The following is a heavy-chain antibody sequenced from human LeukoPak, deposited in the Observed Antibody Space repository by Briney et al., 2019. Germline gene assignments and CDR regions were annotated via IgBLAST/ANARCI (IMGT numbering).Heavy chain of an antibody. CDR2: FSAGGGAT. CDR1: GFTFRSYD. J-gene: IGHJ6*02. Sequence: GGSLRLSCAAAGFTFRSYDMSWVRQAPGRGLEWVSTFSAGGGATYYADSVKGRFTISRDSSKNTLYLQMNSLRAEDTAVYYCANTRGGIAAAGTLAEYYGMDVWGQGTTVTVSS. CDR3: ANTRGGIAAAGTLAEYYGMDV. V-gene: IGHV3-23*01. D-gene: IGHD6-13*01.